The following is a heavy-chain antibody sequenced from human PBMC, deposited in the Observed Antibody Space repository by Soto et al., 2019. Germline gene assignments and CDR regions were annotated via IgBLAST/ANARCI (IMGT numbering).Heavy chain of an antibody. J-gene: IGHJ5*02. CDR2: ISSSSSTI. CDR1: GFTFSSYS. D-gene: IGHD6-19*01. V-gene: IGHV3-48*01. Sequence: GVSLRLSCAASGFTFSSYSMNWVRQAPGKGLEWVSYISSSSSTIYYADSVKGRFTISRDNAKNSLYPQMNSLRAEDTAVYYCARDGGQWLNWFDPWGQGTLVTVSS. CDR3: ARDGGQWLNWFDP.